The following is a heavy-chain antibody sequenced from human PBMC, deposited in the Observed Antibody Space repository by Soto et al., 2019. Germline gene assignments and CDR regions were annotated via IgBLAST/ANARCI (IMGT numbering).Heavy chain of an antibody. CDR2: IYYSGST. CDR1: GGSISSYY. CDR3: ARGLVVPAAQNWFDP. D-gene: IGHD2-2*01. Sequence: PSETLSLTCTVSGGSISSYYWSWIRQPPGKGLEWIGYIYYSGSTNYNPSLKSRVTIPVDTSKNQFSLKLSSVTAADTAVYYCARGLVVPAAQNWFDPWGQGTLVTVSS. V-gene: IGHV4-59*01. J-gene: IGHJ5*02.